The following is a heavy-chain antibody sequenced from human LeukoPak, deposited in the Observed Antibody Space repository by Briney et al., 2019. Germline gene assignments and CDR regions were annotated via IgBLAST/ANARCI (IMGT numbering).Heavy chain of an antibody. V-gene: IGHV1-18*01. D-gene: IGHD5-24*01. Sequence: GASVKVSCKASGYTFTSYSITWVRQAPGQGLEWMGWINTYSGNTNYAQKLQGRVTMTTDTSTSTAYMELRSLRSDDTAVYYCARSLDASWLQCPEFWGQGTLVTVSP. CDR2: INTYSGNT. CDR3: ARSLDASWLQCPEF. J-gene: IGHJ4*02. CDR1: GYTFTSYS.